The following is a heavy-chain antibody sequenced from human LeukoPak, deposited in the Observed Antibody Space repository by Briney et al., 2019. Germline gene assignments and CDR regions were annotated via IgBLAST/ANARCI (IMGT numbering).Heavy chain of an antibody. CDR2: IYYSGST. D-gene: IGHD3-22*01. CDR3: ARDVDSSGYYPDY. V-gene: IGHV4-59*01. J-gene: IGHJ4*02. Sequence: PSETLSLTCTVSGGSISSYYWSWIRQPPGKGLEWIGYIYYSGSTNYNPSLKSRVTISVDTSKNQFSLKLSSVTAADTAVYYCARDVDSSGYYPDYWGQGTLVTVSS. CDR1: GGSISSYY.